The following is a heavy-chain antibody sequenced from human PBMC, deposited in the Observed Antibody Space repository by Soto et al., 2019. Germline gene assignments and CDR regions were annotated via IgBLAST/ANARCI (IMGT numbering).Heavy chain of an antibody. CDR3: ARLGAFYQAMDS. CDR1: HGSLSPNY. J-gene: IGHJ1*01. Sequence: PSETLSLTCTVSHGSLSPNYWSWIRQPPGKGLEWIGYIYYAGTTTYNPSLQSRVSISLDTSNNEVSLKLTSVTAADTAVYFCARLGAFYQAMDSWGQGTLVTVPQ. CDR2: IYYAGTT. V-gene: IGHV4-59*08. D-gene: IGHD2-2*01.